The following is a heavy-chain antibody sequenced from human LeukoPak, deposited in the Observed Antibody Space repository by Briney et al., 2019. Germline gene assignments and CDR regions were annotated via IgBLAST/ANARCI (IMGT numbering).Heavy chain of an antibody. V-gene: IGHV1-2*02. J-gene: IGHJ4*02. CDR2: INPNSGGT. D-gene: IGHD5-18*01. CDR1: GYTFTCYI. Sequence: ASVKVSCKASGYTFTCYIIHWVRQAPGQGLEWMGWINPNSGGTKYTQKFQGRVTLTRDTSISTAYMELSRLRSDDTAVYYCARDLMDTAMWEFDYWGQGTLVTVSS. CDR3: ARDLMDTAMWEFDY.